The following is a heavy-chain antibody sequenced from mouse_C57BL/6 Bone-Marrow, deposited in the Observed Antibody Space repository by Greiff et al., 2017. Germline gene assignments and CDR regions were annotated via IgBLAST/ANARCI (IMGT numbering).Heavy chain of an antibody. V-gene: IGHV5-6*01. J-gene: IGHJ3*01. CDR1: GFTFSSYG. CDR3: ARRRGFAY. Sequence: EVQRVESGGDLVKPGGSLKLSCAASGFTFSSYGMSWVRQTPDKRLEWVATISSGGSYTDYPDSVKGRFTISRDNAKNTLYLHMGSLTSEDTAMYYCARRRGFAYWGQGTLVTVSA. CDR2: ISSGGSYT.